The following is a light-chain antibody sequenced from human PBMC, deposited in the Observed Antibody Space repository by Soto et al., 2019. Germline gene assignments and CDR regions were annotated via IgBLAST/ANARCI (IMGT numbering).Light chain of an antibody. CDR1: QSVSSN. CDR3: QQRSNWPT. J-gene: IGKJ5*01. CDR2: GAS. V-gene: IGKV3-15*01. Sequence: EIVMTQSPATLSVSPGERATLSCRASQSVSSNLAWYQQKPGQAPTLLIYGASARATGIPVRFSGSRSGTEFTLTISSLQSEDFAVYYCQQRSNWPTFGQGTRL.